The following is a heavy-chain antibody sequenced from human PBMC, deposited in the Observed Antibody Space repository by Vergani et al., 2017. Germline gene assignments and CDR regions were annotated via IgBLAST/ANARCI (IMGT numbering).Heavy chain of an antibody. J-gene: IGHJ4*02. D-gene: IGHD1-7*01. V-gene: IGHV4-39*07. Sequence: QLQLQESGPGLVKPSETLSLTCTVSGGSISSSSYYWGWIRQPPGKGLEWIGSIYTSGSTNYNPSLKSRVTISVDTFKNQFSLKLSSVTAADTAVYYCARGRLELRGWGQGTLVTVSS. CDR3: ARGRLELRG. CDR1: GGSISSSSYY. CDR2: IYTSGST.